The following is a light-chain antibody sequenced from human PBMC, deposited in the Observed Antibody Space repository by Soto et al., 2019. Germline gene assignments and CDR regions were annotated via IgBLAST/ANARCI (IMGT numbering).Light chain of an antibody. Sequence: GDRVTITCRASQDIRTYLAWYQQKPGEAPKLLIYAASTLQSGVPSRFSGSGSGTEFTLTISSLQPAEFAAYYCHQLNSYPLTFGGGNKVEL. CDR1: QDIRTY. CDR2: AAS. CDR3: HQLNSYPLT. V-gene: IGKV1-9*01. J-gene: IGKJ4*01.